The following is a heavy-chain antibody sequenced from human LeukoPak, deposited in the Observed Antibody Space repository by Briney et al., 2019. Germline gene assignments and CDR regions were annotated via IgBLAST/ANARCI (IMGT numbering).Heavy chain of an antibody. J-gene: IGHJ1*01. CDR1: GFTFSNYW. CDR2: ISPDETTA. CDR3: ATYSSLNRREFQF. V-gene: IGHV3-74*01. D-gene: IGHD3-22*01. Sequence: GGSLRLSCAASGFTFSNYWMYWVRQVPGKGLVCIARISPDETTANYADSVKGRFTISRDNAKNSLYLQMNSLRAEDTAVYYCATYSSLNRREFQFWGQGTLLTVSS.